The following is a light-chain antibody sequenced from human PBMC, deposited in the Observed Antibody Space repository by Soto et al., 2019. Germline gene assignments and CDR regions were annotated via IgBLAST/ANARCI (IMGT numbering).Light chain of an antibody. Sequence: QSVLTQPASVSGSPGQSITISCTGTSSDVGSYNLVSWYQQHPGKAPKLIIYEGSKRPSGVSNRFSGSKSGNTASLTISGLQAEDEADYYCSSYTSSNTFYVFGTGTKVTVL. CDR3: SSYTSSNTFYV. CDR2: EGS. J-gene: IGLJ1*01. CDR1: SSDVGSYNL. V-gene: IGLV2-14*02.